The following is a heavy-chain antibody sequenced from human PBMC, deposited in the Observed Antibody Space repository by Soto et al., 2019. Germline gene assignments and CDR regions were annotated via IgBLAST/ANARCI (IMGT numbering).Heavy chain of an antibody. J-gene: IGHJ4*02. Sequence: GASVKVSCKASGATFSTYTITWMRQAPGQGLEWMGGIIPRSATSNYAQKFQGRFTISRDSSKNTVSLEMTSLRAEDTAVYYCAKGGRQWLVTSDFNYWGQGALVTVSS. V-gene: IGHV1-69*05. D-gene: IGHD6-19*01. CDR3: AKGGRQWLVTSDFNY. CDR1: GATFSTYT. CDR2: IIPRSATS.